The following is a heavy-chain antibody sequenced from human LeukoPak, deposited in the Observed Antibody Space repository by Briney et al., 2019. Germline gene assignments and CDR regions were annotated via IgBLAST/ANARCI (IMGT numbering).Heavy chain of an antibody. V-gene: IGHV4-61*02. CDR1: GGSISSGSYY. CDR3: ARGAPPQN. Sequence: SQTLSLTCTVSGGSISSGSYYWSWIRQPAGKGLEWIGRIYTSGSTNYNPSLKSRVTISVDTSKNQFSLKLSSVTAADTAVYYCARGAPPQNWGQGALVTVSS. CDR2: IYTSGST. J-gene: IGHJ4*02.